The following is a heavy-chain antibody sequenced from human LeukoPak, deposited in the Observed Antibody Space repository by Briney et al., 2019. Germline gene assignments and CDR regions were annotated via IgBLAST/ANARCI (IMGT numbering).Heavy chain of an antibody. CDR1: GFTFSIYS. J-gene: IGHJ4*02. CDR2: ITSSSTV. Sequence: GGSLRLSCAASGFTFSIYSMNWVRQAPGKGLEWVSYITSSSTVYYAGSVKGRFTISRDNAKNSLFLQMNSLRAEDTAVYYCARDYCSGPKCYFIDYWGQGALVTVSS. CDR3: ARDYCSGPKCYFIDY. V-gene: IGHV3-48*04. D-gene: IGHD2-15*01.